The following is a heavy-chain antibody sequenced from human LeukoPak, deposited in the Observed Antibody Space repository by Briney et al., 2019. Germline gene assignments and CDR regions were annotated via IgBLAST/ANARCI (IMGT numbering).Heavy chain of an antibody. Sequence: QSGGSLRLSCAASGFTFSSYAMSWVRQAPGKGLEWVSAISGSGGSTYYADSVKGRFTISRDNSKNTLYLQMNSLRAEDTAVYYCAKGHPSIRYGGLRYFDWLLSYLDYWGQGALVTVSS. V-gene: IGHV3-23*01. CDR1: GFTFSSYA. CDR2: ISGSGGST. J-gene: IGHJ4*02. CDR3: AKGHPSIRYGGLRYFDWLLSYLDY. D-gene: IGHD3-9*01.